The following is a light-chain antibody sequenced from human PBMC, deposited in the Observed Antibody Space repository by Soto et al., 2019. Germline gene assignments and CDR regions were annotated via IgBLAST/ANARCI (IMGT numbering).Light chain of an antibody. Sequence: EIVLTQSPVTLSLSPGERATLSCRASQSVTTFLAWYQQNPGQAPRLLIYDASKRATGIPARFSGSGSGTDFTLNISSLEPEAFAVYDCQQRTTCPLTFGGGTKVEIK. J-gene: IGKJ4*01. V-gene: IGKV3-11*01. CDR1: QSVTTF. CDR2: DAS. CDR3: QQRTTCPLT.